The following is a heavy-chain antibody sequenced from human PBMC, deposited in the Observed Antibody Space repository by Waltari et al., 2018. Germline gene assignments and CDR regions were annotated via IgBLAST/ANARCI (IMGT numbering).Heavy chain of an antibody. Sequence: QVQLQESGPGLVKPSETLSLTCAVSGYSISSGYYWGWIRQPPGKGPEWIGSIYHSGSTYNNPSLRSRVTISVDTSKTQFSRKLSSVTAADTAVYYCARHAVGYSSSWGFDYWGQGTLVTVSS. J-gene: IGHJ4*02. V-gene: IGHV4-38-2*01. D-gene: IGHD6-13*01. CDR3: ARHAVGYSSSWGFDY. CDR1: GYSISSGYY. CDR2: IYHSGST.